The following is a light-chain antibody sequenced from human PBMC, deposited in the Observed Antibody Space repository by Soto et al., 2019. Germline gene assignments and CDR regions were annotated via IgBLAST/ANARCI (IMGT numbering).Light chain of an antibody. J-gene: IGKJ4*01. Sequence: DIQMTQSPSSVASSVGDRVTITCRARQGITSWLAWYQQKPGKAPKLLIYAASILQSGVPSRFSGSESGADFTHPISNLPPEDFATYYGQQANIFPFIFGGGTKVEIK. CDR2: AAS. CDR3: QQANIFPFI. CDR1: QGITSW. V-gene: IGKV1-12*01.